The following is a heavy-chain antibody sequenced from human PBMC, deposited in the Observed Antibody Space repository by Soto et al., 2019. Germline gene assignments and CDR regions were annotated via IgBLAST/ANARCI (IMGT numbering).Heavy chain of an antibody. D-gene: IGHD4-17*01. CDR3: XREGYGDYGKPFDY. V-gene: IGHV1-69*01. Sequence: QVQLVQSGAEVKKSGSSVKVSCKASGGTFSSYSISWVRQAPGQGLEWMGGITPLFGSANYAQKFQGRVTIXXDESTSTAYMQXSXXXXXXXXXXXXXREGYGDYGKPFDYWGQGTLVTVSS. CDR2: ITPLFGSA. CDR1: GGTFSSYS. J-gene: IGHJ4*02.